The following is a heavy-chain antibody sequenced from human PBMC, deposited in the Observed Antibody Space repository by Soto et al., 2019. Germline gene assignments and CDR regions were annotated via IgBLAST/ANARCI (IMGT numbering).Heavy chain of an antibody. CDR2: ISYDGSNK. CDR3: ARGRRRWLHYYFDY. D-gene: IGHD5-12*01. V-gene: IGHV3-30-3*01. Sequence: QVQLVESGGGVVPPGRSLRLSCAASGFTFSSYAMHCVRQAPGKGLEWVAVISYDGSNKYYADSVKGRFTISRDNSKNTLYLQMNSLRAEDTAVYYCARGRRRWLHYYFDYWGQGTLVTVS. CDR1: GFTFSSYA. J-gene: IGHJ4*02.